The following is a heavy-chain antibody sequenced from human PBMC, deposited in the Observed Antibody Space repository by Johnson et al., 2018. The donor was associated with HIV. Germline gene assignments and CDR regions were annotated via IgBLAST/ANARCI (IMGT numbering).Heavy chain of an antibody. CDR3: AKVGTGYTSSSVGAFDI. Sequence: QEQLVVSGGGVVQPGRSLRLSCAASGFTFSSYGMHWVRQATGKGLEWVAVISYDGSNKYYADSVKGRFTISRDNSKNTFYLQMNSLRVEDTAVYYCAKVGTGYTSSSVGAFDIWGQGTMVTVSS. CDR1: GFTFSSYG. CDR2: ISYDGSNK. V-gene: IGHV3-30*18. D-gene: IGHD6-19*01. J-gene: IGHJ3*02.